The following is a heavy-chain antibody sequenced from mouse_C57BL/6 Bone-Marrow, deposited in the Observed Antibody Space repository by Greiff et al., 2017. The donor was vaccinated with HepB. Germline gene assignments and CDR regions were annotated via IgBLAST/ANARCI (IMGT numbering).Heavy chain of an antibody. CDR1: GYTFTTYP. D-gene: IGHD2-5*01. CDR3: ERGSNSGGGFVD. J-gene: IGHJ3*01. V-gene: IGHV1-47*01. Sequence: QVQLKQSGAELVKPGASVKMSCKASGYTFTTYPIEWMKQNHGKSLEWIGNFHPYNDDTKYNEKFKGKATLTVEKSSSTVYLELSRLTSEFSAFYCGERGSNSGGGFVDGAQGTLFSVSA. CDR2: FHPYNDDT.